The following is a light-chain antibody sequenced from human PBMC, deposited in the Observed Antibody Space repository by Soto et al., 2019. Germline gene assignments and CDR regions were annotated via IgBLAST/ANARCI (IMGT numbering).Light chain of an antibody. Sequence: EIVLTQSPGTLSLSPGERATLSCRASQSVSSSYLAWYQQKPGQAPRLLIYGASSRVTGIPDRFSGSGSGTDFTLTISRLEPEDFAVYYCQQYGSSREYTFGQGTKLEIK. CDR3: QQYGSSREYT. CDR1: QSVSSSY. V-gene: IGKV3-20*01. J-gene: IGKJ2*01. CDR2: GAS.